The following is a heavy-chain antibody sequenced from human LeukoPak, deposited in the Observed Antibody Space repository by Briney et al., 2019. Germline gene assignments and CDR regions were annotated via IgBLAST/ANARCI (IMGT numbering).Heavy chain of an antibody. CDR2: ISGSGGST. CDR1: GFTFSSYA. CDR3: AKDQRGPLFDY. Sequence: GGSLRLSCAASGFTFSSYAMGWVRQAPGKGLEWVSGISGSGGSTYYADSVKGRFTISRDNSKNTLYLQMNSLRAEDTAVYYCAKDQRGPLFDYWGQGTLVTVSS. V-gene: IGHV3-23*01. D-gene: IGHD6-25*01. J-gene: IGHJ4*02.